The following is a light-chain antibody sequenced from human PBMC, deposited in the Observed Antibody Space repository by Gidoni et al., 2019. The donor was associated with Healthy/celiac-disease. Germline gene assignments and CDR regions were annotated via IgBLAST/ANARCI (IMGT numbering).Light chain of an antibody. CDR3: AAWDDSLSGRV. J-gene: IGLJ1*01. CDR2: RNN. CDR1: SSNIGSNY. V-gene: IGLV1-47*01. Sequence: QSVLTHPPSASGTPAQRVTISCSGSSSNIGSNYVYWYQQLPGTAPKLLIYRNNQRPSGVPDRFSGAKSGTSASLAISGLRSEDEADYYCAAWDDSLSGRVFGTGTKVTVL.